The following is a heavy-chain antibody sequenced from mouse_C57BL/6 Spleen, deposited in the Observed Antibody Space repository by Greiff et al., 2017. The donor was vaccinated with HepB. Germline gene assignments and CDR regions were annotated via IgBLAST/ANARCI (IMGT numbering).Heavy chain of an antibody. D-gene: IGHD1-1*01. CDR1: GFTFSDYY. CDR3: ARYGSSYFDY. Sequence: EVQLVESEGGLVQPGSSMKLSCTASGFTFSDYYMAWVRQVPEKGLEWVANINYDGSSTYYLDSLKSRFIISRDNAKNILYLQMSSLMSEDTATYYCARYGSSYFDYWGQGTTLTVSS. CDR2: INYDGSST. V-gene: IGHV5-16*01. J-gene: IGHJ2*01.